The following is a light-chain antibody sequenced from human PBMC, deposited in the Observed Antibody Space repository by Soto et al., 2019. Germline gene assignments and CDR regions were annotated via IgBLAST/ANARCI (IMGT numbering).Light chain of an antibody. J-gene: IGKJ4*01. CDR3: HHFNSYPLT. Sequence: DIQLTQSPSFLSASVGDRVTITCRASQGISSYLAWSQQKPGKAPKLLIYAASTLQSGVPSRFSGSGSGTEFTLTITSLQPEDFATYYCHHFNSYPLTFGGGTEVEIK. CDR2: AAS. V-gene: IGKV1-9*01. CDR1: QGISSY.